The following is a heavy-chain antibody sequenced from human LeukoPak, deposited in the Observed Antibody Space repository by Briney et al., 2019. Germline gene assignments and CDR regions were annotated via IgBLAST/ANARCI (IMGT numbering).Heavy chain of an antibody. V-gene: IGHV1/OR15-3*02. Sequence: ASVRVSCKASGYTFTGYYMHWVRQAPGQRLEWMGWINAGNGNTKYSQEFQDRVTITRDTSASTAYMELSSLRSEDTAVYYCARGSRPVYNLLTGKRYFDYWGQGTLLTVSS. CDR2: INAGNGNT. J-gene: IGHJ4*02. D-gene: IGHD3-9*01. CDR3: ARGSRPVYNLLTGKRYFDY. CDR1: GYTFTGYY.